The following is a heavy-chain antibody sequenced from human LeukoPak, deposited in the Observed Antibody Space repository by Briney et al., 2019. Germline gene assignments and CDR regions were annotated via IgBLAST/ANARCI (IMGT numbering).Heavy chain of an antibody. J-gene: IGHJ4*02. Sequence: GGSLRLSCAASGFTFSDYYMSWIRQAPGKGLEWVSYISSSGSTIYYADSVKGRFTISRDNAKNSLYLQMSSLRAEDTAVYYCARDSPASSGEVDYWGQGTLVTVSS. CDR3: ARDSPASSGEVDY. D-gene: IGHD2-15*01. V-gene: IGHV3-11*01. CDR2: ISSSGSTI. CDR1: GFTFSDYY.